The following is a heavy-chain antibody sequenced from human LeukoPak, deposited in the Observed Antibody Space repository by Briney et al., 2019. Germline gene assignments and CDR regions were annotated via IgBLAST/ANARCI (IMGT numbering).Heavy chain of an antibody. CDR2: INTSGST. CDR1: GDSISNGRHY. V-gene: IGHV4-61*02. J-gene: IGHJ4*02. D-gene: IGHD6-6*01. Sequence: SETLSLTCTVSGDSISNGRHYWSWIRQPAGKGLEWIGRINTSGSTNYNPSLKSRVTISIDTSDNQFSLELSSVTAADTAVYYCARGDSSSSPDFDYWGQGTLVTVSS. CDR3: ARGDSSSSPDFDY.